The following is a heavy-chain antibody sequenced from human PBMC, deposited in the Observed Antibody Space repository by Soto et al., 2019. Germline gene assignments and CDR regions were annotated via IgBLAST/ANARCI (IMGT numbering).Heavy chain of an antibody. J-gene: IGHJ6*02. V-gene: IGHV4-31*03. CDR3: AIDLPLTGKDTSGYYYGMDV. CDR2: IYYSGST. Sequence: QVQLQESGPGLVKPSQTLSLTCTVSGGSISSGGYYWSWIRQHPGKGLEWIGYIYYSGSTYYNPSLKSRVTISVDTSKNQFSLKLSSVTAADTAVYYCAIDLPLTGKDTSGYYYGMDVWGQGTTVTVSS. CDR1: GGSISSGGYY. D-gene: IGHD1-20*01.